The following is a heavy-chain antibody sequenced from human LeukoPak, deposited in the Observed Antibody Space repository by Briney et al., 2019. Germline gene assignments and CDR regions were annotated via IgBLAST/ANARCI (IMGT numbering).Heavy chain of an antibody. CDR3: AKAEYQLLYLGFPFDY. V-gene: IGHV3-11*01. Sequence: GGSLRLSCAASGFTFSDYYMSWIRQAPGKGLEWVSYISSSGSTIYYADSVKGRFTISRDNAKNTLYLQMNSLRAEDTAVYYCAKAEYQLLYLGFPFDYWGQGTLVTVSS. J-gene: IGHJ4*02. D-gene: IGHD2-2*02. CDR1: GFTFSDYY. CDR2: ISSSGSTI.